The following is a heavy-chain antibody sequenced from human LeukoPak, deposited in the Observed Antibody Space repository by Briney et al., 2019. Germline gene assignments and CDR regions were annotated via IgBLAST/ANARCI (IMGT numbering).Heavy chain of an antibody. D-gene: IGHD5-18*01. CDR1: GFSFSSSN. V-gene: IGHV3-7*01. J-gene: IGHJ4*02. CDR2: IKQDGSEK. Sequence: GGSLRLSCAASGFSFSSSNMSWVRQAPGKGLEWVANIKQDGSEKYYVDSVKGRFTISRDNAKNSLYLQMNSLRAEDTAVYYCARARYSYGPYRFDYWGQGTLVTVSS. CDR3: ARARYSYGPYRFDY.